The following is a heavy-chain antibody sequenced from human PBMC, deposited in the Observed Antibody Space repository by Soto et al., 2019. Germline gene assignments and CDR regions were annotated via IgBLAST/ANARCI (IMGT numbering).Heavy chain of an antibody. CDR2: ARNRVNNYII. CDR1: GFSFSAHY. Sequence: EVRLVESGGGLVQPGGSLRLSCEGSGFSFSAHYMHWVRQAPGKGLEWIGRARNRVNNYIIEYAASVKGRFTISRDDSTNSLFLQMSSLKTEDTAVYYCSVGSYCGGNYCAGLEYWGQGTLVAVSS. D-gene: IGHD2-21*01. J-gene: IGHJ4*02. V-gene: IGHV3-72*01. CDR3: SVGSYCGGNYCAGLEY.